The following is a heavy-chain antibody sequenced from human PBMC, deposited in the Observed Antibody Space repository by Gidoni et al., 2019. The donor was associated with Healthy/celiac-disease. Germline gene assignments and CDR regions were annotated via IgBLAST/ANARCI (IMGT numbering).Heavy chain of an antibody. Sequence: QVQLVASGGALVKPGCSLRISCSASGFIFSDYYMSWIRQAPAKGLEWVSYISSSSSYTNYADSVKGRFTISRDNAKNSLYLQMNSLRAEDTAVYYCARDMVRGGNWFDPWGQGTLVTVSS. CDR3: ARDMVRGGNWFDP. J-gene: IGHJ5*02. V-gene: IGHV3-11*06. CDR2: ISSSSSYT. D-gene: IGHD3-10*01. CDR1: GFIFSDYY.